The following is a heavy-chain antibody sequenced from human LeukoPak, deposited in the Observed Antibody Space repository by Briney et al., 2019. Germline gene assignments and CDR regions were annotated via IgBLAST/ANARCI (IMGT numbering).Heavy chain of an antibody. CDR1: GFIFSSYA. Sequence: GGSLRLSCAASGFIFSSYAMSWVRQAPGKGLEWVSAISGSGGSTYYADSVKGRFTISRDNSKNTLYLQMNSLRAEDTAVYYCAKGRLLLWFGGENWFDPWGQGTLVTVSS. J-gene: IGHJ5*02. D-gene: IGHD3-10*01. CDR3: AKGRLLLWFGGENWFDP. V-gene: IGHV3-23*01. CDR2: ISGSGGST.